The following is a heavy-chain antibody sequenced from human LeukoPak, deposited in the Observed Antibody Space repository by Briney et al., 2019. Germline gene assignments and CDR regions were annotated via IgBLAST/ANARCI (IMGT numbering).Heavy chain of an antibody. CDR3: ARGHDFWSGYPSNYFDY. J-gene: IGHJ4*02. Sequence: PSETLSLTCTVSGGSISSGSYYWSWIRQPAGKGLEWIGRIYTSGSTNYNPSLKSRVTISVDTSKNQFSLKLSSVTAADTAVYYCARGHDFWSGYPSNYFDYWGQGTLVTVSS. D-gene: IGHD3-3*01. CDR1: GGSISSGSYY. V-gene: IGHV4-61*02. CDR2: IYTSGST.